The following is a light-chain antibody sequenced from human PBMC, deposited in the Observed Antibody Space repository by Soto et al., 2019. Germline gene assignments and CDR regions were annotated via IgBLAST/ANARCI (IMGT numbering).Light chain of an antibody. V-gene: IGLV2-14*01. CDR1: SSDVGGYNY. J-gene: IGLJ2*01. CDR3: SSYTSSHVV. Sequence: QSALTQPASVSRSPGQSITISCTGTSSDVGGYNYVSWYQQHPGKAPKLMIYDVSNRPSGVSNRFSGSKSGNTASLTISGLQAEDEADYYCSSYTSSHVVFGGGTKLTVL. CDR2: DVS.